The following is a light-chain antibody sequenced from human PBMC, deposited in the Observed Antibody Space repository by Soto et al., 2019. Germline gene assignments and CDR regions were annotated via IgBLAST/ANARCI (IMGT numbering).Light chain of an antibody. CDR2: GTS. V-gene: IGKV3-15*01. Sequence: EIVMTQSPAALSVXPXEXXTXSXRASQXVSDNLAWYQQKPGQAPRLLIFGTSTRATGIPARFSGSGSGTEFTLTISSLQSEDFAVYYCQQYKNWPPWTFGQGTKVEIK. J-gene: IGKJ1*01. CDR1: QXVSDN. CDR3: QQYKNWPPWT.